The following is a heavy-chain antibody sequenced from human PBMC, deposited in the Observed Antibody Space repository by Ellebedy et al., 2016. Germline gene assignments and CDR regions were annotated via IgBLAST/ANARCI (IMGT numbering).Heavy chain of an antibody. CDR1: GFTVSTNY. CDR3: ARGVGSGWFDP. Sequence: GGSLRLSCAASGFTVSTNYMKWVRQAPGKGLEWVSAIFSDGNTYYADSVKSRFTISRDNSKNTLYLQMNSLRAEDTAVYYCARGVGSGWFDPWGQGTLVTVSS. CDR2: IFSDGNT. J-gene: IGHJ5*02. V-gene: IGHV3-53*01. D-gene: IGHD2-15*01.